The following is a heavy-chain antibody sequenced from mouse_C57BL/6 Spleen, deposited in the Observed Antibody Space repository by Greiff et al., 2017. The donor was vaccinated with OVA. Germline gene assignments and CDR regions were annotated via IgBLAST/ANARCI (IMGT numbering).Heavy chain of an antibody. D-gene: IGHD1-1*01. CDR3: ARQSYYGFDY. V-gene: IGHV5-17*01. J-gene: IGHJ2*01. CDR1: GFTFSDYG. CDR2: ISSGSSTI. Sequence: EVKLVESGGGLVKPGGSLKLSCAASGFTFSDYGMHWVRQAPEKGLEWVAYISSGSSTIYYADTVKGRFTISRDNAKNTLFLQLTSLRSEDTAMYYCARQSYYGFDYWGQGTTLTVSS.